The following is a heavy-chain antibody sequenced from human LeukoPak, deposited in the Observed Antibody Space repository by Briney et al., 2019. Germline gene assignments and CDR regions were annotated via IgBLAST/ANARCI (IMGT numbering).Heavy chain of an antibody. D-gene: IGHD6-13*01. CDR1: GGSFSGYY. CDR3: ARGSGSSWYENWFDP. J-gene: IGHJ5*02. Sequence: PSETLSLTCAVYGGSFSGYYWSWIRQPPGKGLEWIGEINHSGSTNYNPSLKSRVTISVDTSKNQFSLKLSSVTAADTAVYYCARGSGSSWYENWFDPWGQGTLVTVSS. V-gene: IGHV4-34*01. CDR2: INHSGST.